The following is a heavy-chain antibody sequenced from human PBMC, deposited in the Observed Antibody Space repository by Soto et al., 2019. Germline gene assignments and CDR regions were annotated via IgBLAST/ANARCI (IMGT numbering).Heavy chain of an antibody. J-gene: IGHJ5*02. CDR3: AHRGYCSGGSCFGTTNWFDP. CDR1: GFSLSTSGVG. CDR2: IYWDDDK. D-gene: IGHD2-15*01. V-gene: IGHV2-5*02. Sequence: SGPTLVNPTQTLTLTCTFSGFSLSTSGVGVGWIRQPPGKALEWLALIYWDDDKRYSPSLKSRLTITKDTSKNQVVLTMTNMDPVDTATYYCAHRGYCSGGSCFGTTNWFDPWGQGTLVTVSS.